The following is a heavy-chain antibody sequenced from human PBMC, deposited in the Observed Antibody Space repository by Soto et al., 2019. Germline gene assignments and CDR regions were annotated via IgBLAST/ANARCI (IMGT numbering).Heavy chain of an antibody. CDR1: GYTFTGYY. Sequence: GASVKVSCKASGYTFTGYYMHWVRQAPGQGLEWMGWINPNSGGTNYAQKFQGWVTMTRDTSISTAYMELSRLRSDDTAVYYCARDSDYYDSSGNWFDPWGQGTLVTVSS. V-gene: IGHV1-2*04. CDR3: ARDSDYYDSSGNWFDP. J-gene: IGHJ5*02. D-gene: IGHD3-22*01. CDR2: INPNSGGT.